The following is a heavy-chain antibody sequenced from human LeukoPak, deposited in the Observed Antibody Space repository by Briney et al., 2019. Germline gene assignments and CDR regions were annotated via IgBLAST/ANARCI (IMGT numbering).Heavy chain of an antibody. CDR3: ARDGEIVGATPIGMDV. D-gene: IGHD1-26*01. Sequence: GGSLRLSCAASGFTFSSYSMNWVRQAPGKGLEWVSYISSSSSTIYYADSVKGRFTISRDNAKNSLYLQMNSLRAEDTAVYYCARDGEIVGATPIGMDVWGQGTTVTVSS. V-gene: IGHV3-48*01. CDR1: GFTFSSYS. CDR2: ISSSSSTI. J-gene: IGHJ6*02.